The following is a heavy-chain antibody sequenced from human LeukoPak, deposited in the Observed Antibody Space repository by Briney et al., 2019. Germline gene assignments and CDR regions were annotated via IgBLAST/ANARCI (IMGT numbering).Heavy chain of an antibody. CDR2: IGGSDGRT. V-gene: IGHV3-23*01. J-gene: IGHJ6*03. CDR1: GFTFSTYA. CDR3: AKDSSSYDWGYMDV. D-gene: IGHD3-22*01. Sequence: AGGSLRLSCAASGFTFSTYAMSWVRQAPGKGLEWVSLIGGSDGRTRYADSVKGRFTISRDNSKNTLYLQMNSLRAEDTAVDYCAKDSSSYDWGYMDVWGKGTTVTISS.